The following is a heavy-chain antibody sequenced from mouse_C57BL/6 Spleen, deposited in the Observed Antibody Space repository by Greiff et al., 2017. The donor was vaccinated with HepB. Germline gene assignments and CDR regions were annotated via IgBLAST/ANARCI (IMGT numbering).Heavy chain of an antibody. V-gene: IGHV1-53*01. CDR2: INPSNGGT. J-gene: IGHJ2*01. CDR3: ARKINYEYDDEYYLDY. CDR1: GYTFTSYW. Sequence: VQLQQPGTELVKPGASVKLSCKASGYTFTSYWMHWVKQRPGQGLEWIGNINPSNGGTNYNEKFKSKATLTVDKSSSTAYMQLSILTSEDSAVYYCARKINYEYDDEYYLDYWGQGTTLTVSS. D-gene: IGHD2-4*01.